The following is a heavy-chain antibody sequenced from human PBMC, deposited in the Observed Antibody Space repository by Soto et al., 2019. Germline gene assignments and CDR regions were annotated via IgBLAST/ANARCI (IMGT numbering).Heavy chain of an antibody. CDR3: ARTDYDVGLFDY. D-gene: IGHD4-17*01. J-gene: IGHJ4*02. V-gene: IGHV4-59*08. CDR2: IYYSGST. Sequence: SETLSLTCTVSGGSISSYYWSWIRQPPGKGLEWIGYIYYSGSTNYNPSLKSRVTTSVDTSKNQFSLKLSSVTAADTAVYYCARTDYDVGLFDYWGQGTLVTVS. CDR1: GGSISSYY.